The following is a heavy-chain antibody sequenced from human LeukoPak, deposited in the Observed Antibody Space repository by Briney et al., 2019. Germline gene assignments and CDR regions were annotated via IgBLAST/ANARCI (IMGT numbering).Heavy chain of an antibody. CDR1: GYTFTSYD. CDR2: MNPDSGNT. D-gene: IGHD4-17*01. CDR3: ARGDDYGDYGWFDP. V-gene: IGHV1-8*01. Sequence: GASVKVSCKASGYTFTSYDINWVRQATGQGLEWMGWMNPDSGNTGYAQKFQGRVTMTRNTSISTAYMELSSLRSEDTAVYYCARGDDYGDYGWFDPWGQGTLVTVSS. J-gene: IGHJ5*02.